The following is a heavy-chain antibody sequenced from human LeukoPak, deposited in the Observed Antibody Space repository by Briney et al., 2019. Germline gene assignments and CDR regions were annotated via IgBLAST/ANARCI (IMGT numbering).Heavy chain of an antibody. V-gene: IGHV4-34*01. CDR1: GGSFSGYY. CDR3: ARGKVLRYFGAHYYFEY. Sequence: SETLSLTCAVYGGSFSGYYWSWIRQPPGKGLEWIGEINHSVSTNYNPSLNSPVTISVDTPKNHFSLKLRSVTAADTAVYSCARGKVLRYFGAHYYFEYWRQGPLLRVSS. D-gene: IGHD3-9*01. J-gene: IGHJ4*02. CDR2: INHSVST.